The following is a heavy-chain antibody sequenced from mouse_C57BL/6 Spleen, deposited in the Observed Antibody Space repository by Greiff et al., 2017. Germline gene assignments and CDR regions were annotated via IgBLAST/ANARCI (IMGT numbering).Heavy chain of an antibody. CDR3: ANDGYWYFDV. V-gene: IGHV1-82*01. CDR2: IYPGDGDT. D-gene: IGHD2-3*01. CDR1: GYAFSSSW. Sequence: VKLMESGPELVKPGASVKISCKASGYAFSSSWMNWVKQRPGKGLEWIGRIYPGDGDTNYNGKFKGKATLTADKSSSTAYMQLSSLTSEDSAVYFCANDGYWYFDVWGTGTTVTVSS. J-gene: IGHJ1*03.